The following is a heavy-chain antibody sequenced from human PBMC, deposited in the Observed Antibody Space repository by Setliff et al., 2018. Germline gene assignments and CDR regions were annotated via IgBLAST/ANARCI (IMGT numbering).Heavy chain of an antibody. D-gene: IGHD3-22*01. V-gene: IGHV4-4*07. Sequence: SETLSLTCTVSGDSISTYYWSWIRRPDGKGLEWIGRVLVDVSTNYNTTLKSRITMSVDTSKNQFTLKLTSVTAADTAFYYCGSDTSSDWAAWFDPWGQGILVTVSS. CDR1: GDSISTYY. CDR3: GSDTSSDWAAWFDP. CDR2: VLVDVST. J-gene: IGHJ5*02.